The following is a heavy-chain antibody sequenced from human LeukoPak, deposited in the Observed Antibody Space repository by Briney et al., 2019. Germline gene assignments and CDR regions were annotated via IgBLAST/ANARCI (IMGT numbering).Heavy chain of an antibody. V-gene: IGHV3-23*01. CDR3: ARDRGITMVRGVPSWFDP. CDR1: GFTFSNYA. J-gene: IGHJ5*02. CDR2: VSSSGGST. D-gene: IGHD3-10*01. Sequence: PGGSLRLSCAASGFTFSNYAMSWVRQAPGKGLEWVSTVSSSGGSTFYADSLKGRFTISRDNSKNALYLQVNSLRAEDTAVYYCARDRGITMVRGVPSWFDPWGQGTLVTVSS.